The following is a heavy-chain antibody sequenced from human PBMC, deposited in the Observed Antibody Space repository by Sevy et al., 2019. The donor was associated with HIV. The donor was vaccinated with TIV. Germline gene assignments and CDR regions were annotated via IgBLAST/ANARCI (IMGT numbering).Heavy chain of an antibody. V-gene: IGHV4-4*02. CDR3: ARVGTDQGLAGGGGPFDY. CDR2: IDHSGST. Sequence: SETLSLTCAVSGGSISSTNWWSWVRQPPGKGLEWIGEIDHSGSTNYNPSLKSRVTISVDKAKNQFSLKLNSVTAADTAVYYCARVGTDQGLAGGGGPFDYWGQGTLVTVSS. D-gene: IGHD1-26*01. CDR1: GGSISSTNW. J-gene: IGHJ4*02.